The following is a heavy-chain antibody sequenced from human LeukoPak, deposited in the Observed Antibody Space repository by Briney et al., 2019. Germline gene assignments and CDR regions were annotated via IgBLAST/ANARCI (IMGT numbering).Heavy chain of an antibody. CDR3: ASEEMLYDAFDI. V-gene: IGHV3-23*01. CDR1: GFTFSTYA. Sequence: GGSLRLSCAASGFTFSTYAMSWVRQAPGKGLEWVSEISRSGGSTYYADSVKGRFTISRDNSKNTLYLQMNSLRAEDTAVYFCASEEMLYDAFDIWGQGTMVTVSS. D-gene: IGHD3-16*02. CDR2: ISRSGGST. J-gene: IGHJ3*02.